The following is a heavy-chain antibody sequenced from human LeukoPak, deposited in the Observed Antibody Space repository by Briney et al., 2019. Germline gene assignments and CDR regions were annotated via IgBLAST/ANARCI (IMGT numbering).Heavy chain of an antibody. CDR1: GYTFTSYY. J-gene: IGHJ4*02. D-gene: IGHD1-26*01. Sequence: ASVKVSCKASGYTFTSYYMHWVRQAPGQGLERMGIINPSGGSTSYAQKFQGRVTMTRDMSTSTVYMELSSLRSEDTAVYYCARDKGRIVGATGEFDYWGQGTLVTVSS. V-gene: IGHV1-46*01. CDR3: ARDKGRIVGATGEFDY. CDR2: INPSGGST.